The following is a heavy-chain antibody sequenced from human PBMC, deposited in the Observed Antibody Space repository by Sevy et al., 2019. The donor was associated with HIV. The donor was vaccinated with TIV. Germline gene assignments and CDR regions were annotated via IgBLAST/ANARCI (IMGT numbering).Heavy chain of an antibody. CDR2: ISGSGGST. CDR1: GFTFSSYA. Sequence: GGSLRLSCAASGFTFSSYAMSWVRQAPGKGLEWVSAISGSGGSTYYATSVKGRFTISRDNSKNTLYLQMNSLRAEDTAVYYCAKVLAVAGHFDAFDIWGQGTMVTVSS. J-gene: IGHJ3*02. CDR3: AKVLAVAGHFDAFDI. V-gene: IGHV3-23*01. D-gene: IGHD6-19*01.